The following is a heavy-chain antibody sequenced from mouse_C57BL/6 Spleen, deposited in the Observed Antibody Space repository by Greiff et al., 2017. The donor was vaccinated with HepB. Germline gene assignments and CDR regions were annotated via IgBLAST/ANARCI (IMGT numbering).Heavy chain of an antibody. J-gene: IGHJ2*01. CDR2: IYPGSGST. CDR1: GYTFTSYW. V-gene: IGHV1-55*01. D-gene: IGHD2-10*02. CDR3: ARGYAMHDY. Sequence: VQLQQSGAELVKPGASVKMSCKASGYTFTSYWIPWVKQRPGQGLEWIGDIYPGSGSTNYNEKFKSKATLTVDTSSSTAYMQLSSLTSEDSAVYYCARGYAMHDYWGQGTTLTVSS.